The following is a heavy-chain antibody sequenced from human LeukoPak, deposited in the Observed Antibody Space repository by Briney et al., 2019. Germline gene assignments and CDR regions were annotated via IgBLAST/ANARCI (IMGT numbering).Heavy chain of an antibody. CDR3: AKDDAWLRFGE. J-gene: IGHJ4*02. CDR2: IGSSTTYI. Sequence: GGSLRLSCAASGFTFSSFSVNWVRQAPGKGLEWVSSIGSSTTYIYYADSVRGRFTISRDNAKNSLYLQMNSLRAEDTAVYYCAKDDAWLRFGEWSQGTLVTVSS. D-gene: IGHD3-10*01. CDR1: GFTFSSFS. V-gene: IGHV3-21*01.